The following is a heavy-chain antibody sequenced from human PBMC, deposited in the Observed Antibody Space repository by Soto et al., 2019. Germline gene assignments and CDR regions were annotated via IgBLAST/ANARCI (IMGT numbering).Heavy chain of an antibody. J-gene: IGHJ4*02. Sequence: QVQLVQSGAEVKKPGASVKVSCKASGYTFTAYYMYWVRQAPGQGLEWMGWINPNTGDTNYAQKFQVRVTVTRDTSISTAYMELSRLRSDDTAVYYCARDRPFDYWGQGTLVTVSS. V-gene: IGHV1-2*02. CDR1: GYTFTAYY. CDR3: ARDRPFDY. CDR2: INPNTGDT.